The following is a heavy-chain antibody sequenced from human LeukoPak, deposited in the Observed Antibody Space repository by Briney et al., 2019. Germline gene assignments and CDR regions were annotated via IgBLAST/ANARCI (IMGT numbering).Heavy chain of an antibody. Sequence: PGGSLRLSCAASGFTFSSYWMHWVRQAPGKGLVWVSSISSSSSYIYYADSVKGRFTISRDNAKNSLYLQMNSLRAEDTALYYCAKDTGATTDYYYGMDVWGQGTTVTVSS. D-gene: IGHD1-26*01. J-gene: IGHJ6*02. V-gene: IGHV3-21*04. CDR2: ISSSSSYI. CDR1: GFTFSSYW. CDR3: AKDTGATTDYYYGMDV.